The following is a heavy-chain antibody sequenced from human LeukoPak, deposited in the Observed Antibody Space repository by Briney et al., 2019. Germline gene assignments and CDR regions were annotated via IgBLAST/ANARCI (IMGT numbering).Heavy chain of an antibody. Sequence: GRSLRLSCAASGFTFSSYAMSWVRQAPGKGLEWVSAISGSGGSTYYADSVKGRFTISRDNSKNTLYLQMNSLRAEDTAVYYCAKVAVDYYDSSGYYNMYYFDYWGQGTLVTVSS. CDR1: GFTFSSYA. V-gene: IGHV3-23*01. CDR2: ISGSGGST. D-gene: IGHD3-22*01. CDR3: AKVAVDYYDSSGYYNMYYFDY. J-gene: IGHJ4*02.